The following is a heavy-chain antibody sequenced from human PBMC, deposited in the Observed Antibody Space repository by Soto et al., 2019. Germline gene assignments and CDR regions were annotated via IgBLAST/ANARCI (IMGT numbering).Heavy chain of an antibody. V-gene: IGHV4-4*02. CDR2: IYHGGST. J-gene: IGHJ4*02. CDR1: GDSISSHNW. Sequence: QVQLQESGPGLVKPSGTLSLTCAVSGDSISSHNWWTWVRQPPGRGLEWIGEIYHGGSTSYNPSLKRRVIISVDQSKNLFSLKLHSVTAADTAVYFCAKYSGQDWVALDYWGQGTLVTVSS. D-gene: IGHD5-12*01. CDR3: AKYSGQDWVALDY.